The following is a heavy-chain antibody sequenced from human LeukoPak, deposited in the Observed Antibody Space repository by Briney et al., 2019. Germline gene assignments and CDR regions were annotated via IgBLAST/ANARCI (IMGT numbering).Heavy chain of an antibody. J-gene: IGHJ4*02. D-gene: IGHD5-18*01. CDR2: INPNSGGT. CDR1: GYTFTGYY. V-gene: IGHV1-2*02. Sequence: ASVKVSCKASGYTFTGYYMHWLRQSPGQGLEWMGWINPNSGGTNYAQKFQGRVTMTRDTSISTAYMELSRLRSDDTAVYYCARAPRGYSYGSYYFDYWGQGTLVTVSS. CDR3: ARAPRGYSYGSYYFDY.